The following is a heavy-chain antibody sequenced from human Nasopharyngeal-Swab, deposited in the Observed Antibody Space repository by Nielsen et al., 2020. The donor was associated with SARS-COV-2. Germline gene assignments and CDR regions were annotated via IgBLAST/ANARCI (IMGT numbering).Heavy chain of an antibody. Sequence: SETLSLTCTVSGGSISSYYWSWIRQPPGKGLEWIGYIYYSGSTNYNPSLKSRVTISVDTSKNQFSLKLGSVTAADTAVYYCARSTVAYYYYYMDVWGKGTTVTVSS. CDR1: GGSISSYY. D-gene: IGHD4-11*01. J-gene: IGHJ6*03. V-gene: IGHV4-59*12. CDR2: IYYSGST. CDR3: ARSTVAYYYYYMDV.